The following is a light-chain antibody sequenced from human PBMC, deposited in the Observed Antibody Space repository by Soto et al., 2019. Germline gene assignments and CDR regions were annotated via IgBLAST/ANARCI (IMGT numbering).Light chain of an antibody. CDR1: QDMNTY. CDR2: GAS. Sequence: DIQLTPSPSFLSASVGDRVTITCRASQDMNTYIARYPHTPGKAPKLLIYGASTLQSGVPARFSGSESGAVFTLRISSLQPEDFATYYCQQLNSYPLTVGGGTKVDIK. J-gene: IGKJ4*01. V-gene: IGKV1-9*01. CDR3: QQLNSYPLT.